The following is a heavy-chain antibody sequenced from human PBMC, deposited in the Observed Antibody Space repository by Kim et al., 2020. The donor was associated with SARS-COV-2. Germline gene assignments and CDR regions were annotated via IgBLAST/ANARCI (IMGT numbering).Heavy chain of an antibody. Sequence: GGSLRLSCAASGFTFSSYSMNWVRQAPGKGLEWVSSISSSSSYIYYADSVKGRFTISRDNAKNSLYLQMNSLRAEDTAVYYCARDLIAEGFDYWGQGTLVTVSS. CDR1: GFTFSSYS. D-gene: IGHD6-13*01. CDR3: ARDLIAEGFDY. CDR2: ISSSSSYI. J-gene: IGHJ4*02. V-gene: IGHV3-21*01.